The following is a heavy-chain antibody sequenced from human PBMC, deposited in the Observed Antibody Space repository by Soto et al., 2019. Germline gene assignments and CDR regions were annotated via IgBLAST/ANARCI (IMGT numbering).Heavy chain of an antibody. CDR3: ARGSSGRDY. CDR2: IYYSGST. CDR1: GGSINSYY. J-gene: IGHJ4*02. V-gene: IGHV4-59*01. Sequence: QVQLQESGPGLVKPSETLSLTCTVSGGSINSYYWSWIRQPPGKGLEWIGYIYYSGSTNYNPSIKSRVTMSVDTSKNQFSLKLSFVTAEDTAVYYCARGSSGRDYWGQGTLVTVSS. D-gene: IGHD3-22*01.